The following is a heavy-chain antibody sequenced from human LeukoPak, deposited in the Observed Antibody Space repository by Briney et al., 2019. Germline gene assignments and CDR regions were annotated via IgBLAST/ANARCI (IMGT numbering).Heavy chain of an antibody. J-gene: IGHJ4*02. CDR1: GFTFSSYA. Sequence: GGSLRLSCAASGFTFSSYAMSWVRQAPGKGLEWVSAISGSGGSTYYADSVKGRFTISRDNAKNSLYLQMNSLRAEDTAVYYCAGSVLGYCSSTSCPDYWGQGTLVTVSS. V-gene: IGHV3-23*01. CDR2: ISGSGGST. CDR3: AGSVLGYCSSTSCPDY. D-gene: IGHD2-2*01.